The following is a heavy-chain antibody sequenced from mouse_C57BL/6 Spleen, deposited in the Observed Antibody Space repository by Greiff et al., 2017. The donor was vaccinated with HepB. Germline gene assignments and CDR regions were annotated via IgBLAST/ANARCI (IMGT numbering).Heavy chain of an antibody. CDR1: GYTFTDYN. CDR2: INPNNGGT. D-gene: IGHD1-1*01. V-gene: IGHV1-18*01. J-gene: IGHJ4*01. Sequence: EVKLQESGPELVKPGASVKIPCKASGYTFTDYNMDWVKQSHGKSLEWIGDINPNNGGTIYNQKFKGKATLTVDKSSSTAYMELRSLTSEDTAVYYCARPFYYYGSSSYAMDYWGQGTSVTVSS. CDR3: ARPFYYYGSSSYAMDY.